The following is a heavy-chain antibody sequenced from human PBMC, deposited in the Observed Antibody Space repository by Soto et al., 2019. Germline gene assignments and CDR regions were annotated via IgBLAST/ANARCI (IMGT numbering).Heavy chain of an antibody. Sequence: APLKRDCKTAVYTFTGDVSIRLRHTNGQGLEWMGWISAYNGNTNYAQKLQGRVTMTTDTSTSTAYMELRSLRSDDTAVYYCARLYYYGSGSYFSYGMDVWGQGTTVTVSS. D-gene: IGHD3-10*01. V-gene: IGHV1-18*01. CDR2: ISAYNGNT. J-gene: IGHJ6*02. CDR3: ARLYYYGSGSYFSYGMDV. CDR1: VYTFTGDV.